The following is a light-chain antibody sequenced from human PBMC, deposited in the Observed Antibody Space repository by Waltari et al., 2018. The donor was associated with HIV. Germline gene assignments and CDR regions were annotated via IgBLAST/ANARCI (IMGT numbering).Light chain of an antibody. CDR3: NSRGSTSKSYWV. Sequence: SSELTQDPAVSVALGQTVRITCQGDSLRKYYSNWYQQKAGQAPVIVISAKNIRPSGIPDRFSGSSSGNTASLTITGAQAEDEADYYCNSRGSTSKSYWVFGGGTKLTVL. CDR2: AKN. CDR1: SLRKYY. J-gene: IGLJ3*02. V-gene: IGLV3-19*01.